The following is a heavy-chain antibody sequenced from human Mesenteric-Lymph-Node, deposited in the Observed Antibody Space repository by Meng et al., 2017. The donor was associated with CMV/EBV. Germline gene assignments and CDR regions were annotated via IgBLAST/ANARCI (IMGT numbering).Heavy chain of an antibody. V-gene: IGHV4-39*01. CDR2: IYYSGST. Sequence: SETLSLTCTVSGGSISSSSYYWGWIRQPPGKGLEWIGSIYYSGSTYYNPSLKSRVTISVDTSKNQFSLKLSSVTAADTAVYYCARGTNWYQPWSDFDYWGQGTLVTVSS. CDR1: GGSISSSSYY. CDR3: ARGTNWYQPWSDFDY. D-gene: IGHD5-18*01. J-gene: IGHJ4*02.